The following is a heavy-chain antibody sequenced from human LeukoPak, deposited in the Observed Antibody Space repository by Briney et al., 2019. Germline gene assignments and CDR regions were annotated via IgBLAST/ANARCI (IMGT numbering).Heavy chain of an antibody. Sequence: SETLSLTCTVSGGSISSYYWSWIRQPAGKGLEWIGRIYTSGSTNYNPSLKSRVTMSVDTSKNQFSLKLSSVTAADMAVYYCARSIAPQQLVRYYYGMDVWGQGTTVTVSS. CDR3: ARSIAPQQLVRYYYGMDV. CDR2: IYTSGST. V-gene: IGHV4-4*07. CDR1: GGSISSYY. J-gene: IGHJ6*02. D-gene: IGHD6-13*01.